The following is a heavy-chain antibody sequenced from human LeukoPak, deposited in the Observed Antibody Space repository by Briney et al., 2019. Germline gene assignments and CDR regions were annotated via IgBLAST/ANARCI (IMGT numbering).Heavy chain of an antibody. D-gene: IGHD5-18*01. CDR3: ARATDTAMVTGWFDP. CDR2: INPNSGGT. J-gene: IGHJ5*02. Sequence: GASVKVSCKASGYTFTAYYMYWVRQAPGQGLEWMGWINPNSGGTNYAQKFQGRVTMTRGTSISTAYMELSRLRSDDTAVYYCARATDTAMVTGWFDPWGQGTLVTVSS. V-gene: IGHV1-2*02. CDR1: GYTFTAYY.